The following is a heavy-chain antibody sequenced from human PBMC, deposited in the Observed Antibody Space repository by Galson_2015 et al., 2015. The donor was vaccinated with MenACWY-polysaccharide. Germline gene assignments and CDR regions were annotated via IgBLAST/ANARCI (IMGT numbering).Heavy chain of an antibody. J-gene: IGHJ4*02. V-gene: IGHV3-23*01. Sequence: SPRLSCAASGFNFSIYVMTWVRQAPGKGLEWVSAISSGSDTTYYTDSVKGRFTISRDNPKDTVHLQMDSLRAEDTAVYYCVKGGWADNWGQGTLVTVSS. CDR3: VKGGWADN. CDR1: GFNFSIYV. CDR2: ISSGSDTT. D-gene: IGHD1-26*01.